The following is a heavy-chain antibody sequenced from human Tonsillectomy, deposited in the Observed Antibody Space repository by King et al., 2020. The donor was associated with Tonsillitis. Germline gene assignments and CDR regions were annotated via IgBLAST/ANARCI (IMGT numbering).Heavy chain of an antibody. D-gene: IGHD3-10*01. CDR3: ARYYGSGTYLDY. CDR1: GFTFSSSE. V-gene: IGHV3-48*03. Sequence: GQLVQSGGGLVQPGGSLRLSCAASGFTFSSSEMNWVRQAPGKGLKWVSYISGSGSAIYYADSVKGRFTISRDNAKNSLYLQMNSLRAEDTAIYYCARYYGSGTYLDYWGQGTLVTVSS. J-gene: IGHJ4*02. CDR2: ISGSGSAI.